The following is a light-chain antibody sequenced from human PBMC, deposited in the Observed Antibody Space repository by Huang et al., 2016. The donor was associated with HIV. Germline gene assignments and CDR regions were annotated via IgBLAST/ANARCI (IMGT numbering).Light chain of an antibody. CDR3: QQYHYWPPVT. CDR1: QSVTNN. V-gene: IGKV3-15*01. J-gene: IGKJ5*01. CDR2: SAS. Sequence: EIVMTQSPATLSVSPGERVTLSCRASQSVTNNLAWYQQKPGQAPRLLIYSASSRATDIPARFSGSGSGTEFTLTISSLQSEDFGVYYCQQYHYWPPVTFGQGTRLEIK.